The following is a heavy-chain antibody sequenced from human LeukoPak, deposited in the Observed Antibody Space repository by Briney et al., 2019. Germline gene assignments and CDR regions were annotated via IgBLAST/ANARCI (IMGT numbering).Heavy chain of an antibody. CDR1: GYTFTSYG. D-gene: IGHD5-12*01. CDR2: IGAYNGNT. CDR3: ARERLVATMKYYYYGMDV. J-gene: IGHJ6*02. Sequence: ASVKVSCKASGYTFTSYGISWGRQAPGQGLEWMGWIGAYNGNTNYAQKLQGRVTMTTDTSTSTAYMELRSLRSDDTAVYYCARERLVATMKYYYYGMDVWGQGTTVTVSS. V-gene: IGHV1-18*01.